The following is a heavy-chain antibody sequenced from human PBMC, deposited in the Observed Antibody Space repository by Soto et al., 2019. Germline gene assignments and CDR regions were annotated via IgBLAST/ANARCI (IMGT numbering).Heavy chain of an antibody. CDR1: GLTFSSYW. Sequence: PGGSLRLSCAASGLTFSSYWMSWVRQAPGKGLEWVANIKQDGSEKYYVDSVKGRFTISRDNAKNSLYLQMNSLRAEDTAVYYCARDGASTIVDYYYYYGMDVWGQGTTVTVSS. D-gene: IGHD3-10*01. V-gene: IGHV3-7*01. J-gene: IGHJ6*02. CDR3: ARDGASTIVDYYYYYGMDV. CDR2: IKQDGSEK.